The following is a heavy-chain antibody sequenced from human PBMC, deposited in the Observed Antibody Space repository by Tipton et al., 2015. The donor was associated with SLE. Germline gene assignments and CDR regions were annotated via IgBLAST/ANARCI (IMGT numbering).Heavy chain of an antibody. V-gene: IGHV4-59*01. CDR2: IYSSVTT. Sequence: TLSLTCTVSGDSINNYYWSWIRQSPGKALEWIGYIYSSVTTNYNPSLQSRVTISADTSKNQFSLKLSSVTAADTAVYYCGKYDYDSTGIQAIHYWGQGTLVTVSS. D-gene: IGHD3-22*01. CDR1: GDSINNYY. J-gene: IGHJ4*02. CDR3: GKYDYDSTGIQAIHY.